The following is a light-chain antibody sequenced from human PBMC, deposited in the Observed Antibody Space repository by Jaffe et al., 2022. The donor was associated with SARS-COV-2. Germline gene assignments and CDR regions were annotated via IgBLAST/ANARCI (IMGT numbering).Light chain of an antibody. Sequence: DIVMTQSPLSLPVNPGEPASISCRSSQSLLHSNGYNYLDWYLQKPGQSPQLLIYLGSNRASGVPDRFSGSGSGTDFTLKISKVEAEDVGLYYCMQALQSPFTFGPGTKVDI. V-gene: IGKV2-28*01. CDR1: QSLLHSNGYNY. CDR2: LGS. CDR3: MQALQSPFT. J-gene: IGKJ3*01.